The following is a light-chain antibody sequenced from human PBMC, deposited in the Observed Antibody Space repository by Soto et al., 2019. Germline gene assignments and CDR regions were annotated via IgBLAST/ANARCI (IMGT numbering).Light chain of an antibody. CDR1: SGHTSYA. V-gene: IGLV4-69*01. J-gene: IGLJ3*02. CDR2: LNSDGSH. CDR3: QTWGTGIRV. Sequence: QTVVPQSPSASASRGASVKLTCTLSSGHTSYAIAWHQQQPEKGPRYLMKLNSDGSHSKGDGIPDRFSGSSSGAERYLTISSLQSEDEADYYCQTWGTGIRVFGGGTKVTVL.